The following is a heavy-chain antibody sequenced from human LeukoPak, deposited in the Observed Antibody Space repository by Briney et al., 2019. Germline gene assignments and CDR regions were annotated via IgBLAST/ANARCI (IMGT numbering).Heavy chain of an antibody. CDR2: VQPGGTTT. CDR1: GFPFNNYW. CDR3: ARAGASNYGLFDY. V-gene: IGHV3-74*01. J-gene: IGHJ4*02. Sequence: PGGSLRLSCAASGFPFNNYWMHWVRQAPGKGLEWVSRVQPGGTTTTYADSVRDRFTISRDNAKNTLYLQMNSLTAEDAAVYCCARAGASNYGLFDYWGQGTLVTVSS. D-gene: IGHD3-10*01.